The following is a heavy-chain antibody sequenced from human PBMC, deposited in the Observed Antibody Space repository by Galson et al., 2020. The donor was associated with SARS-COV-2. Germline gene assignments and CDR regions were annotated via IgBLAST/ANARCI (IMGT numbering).Heavy chain of an antibody. CDR1: GDTFSSYA. CDR3: ASRGGPGYLDS. J-gene: IGHJ4*02. Sequence: ASVKVSCKASGDTFSSYAINWVRQATGRGLEWMGGIIRMLRLPNYAAEFQGRVTITTDGTDGPTITVYMELSSLKSEDTAVYFCASRGGPGYLDSWGQGTLLIVSS. V-gene: IGHV1-69*05. D-gene: IGHD3-22*01. CDR2: IIRMLRLP.